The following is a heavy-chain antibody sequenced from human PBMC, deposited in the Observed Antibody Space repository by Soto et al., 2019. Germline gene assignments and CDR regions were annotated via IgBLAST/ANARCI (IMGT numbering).Heavy chain of an antibody. Sequence: GASVKVSCKASGYTFTGYYMHWVRQAPGQGLEWMGWINPNSGGTNYAQKFQGWVTMTRDTSISTAYMELSRLRSDDTAVYYCARGHDYILGSYRHYYYYMDVWGKGTTVTVSS. J-gene: IGHJ6*03. CDR2: INPNSGGT. D-gene: IGHD3-16*02. V-gene: IGHV1-2*04. CDR1: GYTFTGYY. CDR3: ARGHDYILGSYRHYYYYMDV.